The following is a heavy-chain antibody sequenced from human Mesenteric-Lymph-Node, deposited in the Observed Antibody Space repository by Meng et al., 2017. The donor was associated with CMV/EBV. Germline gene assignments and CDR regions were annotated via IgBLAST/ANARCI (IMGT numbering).Heavy chain of an antibody. Sequence: GESLKISCAASGFTFNNYWMTWVRQAPGKGLEWVASINEDGSEKHYVDSVKGRFTISRDNAKNSLYLQMNSLRAEDTAVYYCARDESGGRWLQLQYYYYYGMDVWGQGTTVTVSS. V-gene: IGHV3-7*01. D-gene: IGHD5-24*01. CDR2: INEDGSEK. CDR1: GFTFNNYW. J-gene: IGHJ6*02. CDR3: ARDESGGRWLQLQYYYYYGMDV.